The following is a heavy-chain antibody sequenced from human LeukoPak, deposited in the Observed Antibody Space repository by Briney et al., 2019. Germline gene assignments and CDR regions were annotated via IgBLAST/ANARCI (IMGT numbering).Heavy chain of an antibody. CDR2: IKQDGSEK. CDR3: ARPIVATNLDY. CDR1: GITFSSFW. V-gene: IGHV3-7*05. D-gene: IGHD5-12*01. Sequence: PGGSLRLSCAASGITFSSFWMSWVRQAPGKGLEWVANIKQDGSEKYYVDPVKGRFTISRDNAKNSLYLQMNSLRAEDTAVYYCARPIVATNLDYWGQGTLVTVSS. J-gene: IGHJ4*02.